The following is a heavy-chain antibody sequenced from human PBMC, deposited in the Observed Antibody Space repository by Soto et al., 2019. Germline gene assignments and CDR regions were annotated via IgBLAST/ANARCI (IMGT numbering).Heavy chain of an antibody. CDR1: GFTFSSYS. Sequence: GESLKISCVASGFTFSSYSMVWVRQAPGKGLEWISYIFVSSTTIYYADSVKGRFTVSRDNAQNSLFLLMNSLRVEDTAVYYCARDRDWAFDYWGRGTLVTVSS. CDR2: IFVSSTTI. J-gene: IGHJ4*02. V-gene: IGHV3-48*04. CDR3: ARDRDWAFDY. D-gene: IGHD3-9*01.